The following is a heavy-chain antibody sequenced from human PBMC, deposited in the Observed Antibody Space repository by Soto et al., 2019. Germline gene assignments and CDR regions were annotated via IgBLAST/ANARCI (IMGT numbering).Heavy chain of an antibody. Sequence: QVQLVQSGAEVKKPGASVKVSCKASGYTFTSYDINWVRQAAGQGLEWLGWMNPNSGKAVYAQKFQGGVTLAGKTSIGRGYMERSSLRPYDRAVDCCARGLVVVSATYWYFELWGRGTLVTVSS. J-gene: IGHJ2*01. CDR1: GYTFTSYD. D-gene: IGHD2-21*01. V-gene: IGHV1-8*01. CDR2: MNPNSGKA. CDR3: ARGLVVVSATYWYFEL.